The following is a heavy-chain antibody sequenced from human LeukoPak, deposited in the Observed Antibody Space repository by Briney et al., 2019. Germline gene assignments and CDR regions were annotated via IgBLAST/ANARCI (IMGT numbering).Heavy chain of an antibody. CDR2: IYYSGST. CDR1: GGSISSGDYY. Sequence: PSQTLSLTCTVSGGSISSGDYYWSWIRQPPGKGLEWIGYIYYSGSTNYNPSLKSRVTISVDTSKNQFSLKLSSVTAADTAVYYCARDPGGYYDSSGYRDAFDIWGQGTMVTVSS. CDR3: ARDPGGYYDSSGYRDAFDI. D-gene: IGHD3-22*01. J-gene: IGHJ3*02. V-gene: IGHV4-61*08.